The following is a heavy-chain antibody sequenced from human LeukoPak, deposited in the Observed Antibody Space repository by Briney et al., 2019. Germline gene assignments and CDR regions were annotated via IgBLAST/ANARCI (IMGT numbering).Heavy chain of an antibody. D-gene: IGHD6-19*01. CDR1: GGSISSSSYY. V-gene: IGHV4-39*07. J-gene: IGHJ4*02. CDR2: INHSGST. CDR3: ARDRYTSV. Sequence: PSETLSLTCTVSGGSISSSSYYWSWIRQPPGRGLEWIGEINHSGSTNYNPSLKSRVTISLDTSKNQFSLKLNSVTAADTAIYYCARDRYTSVWGQGTLVTVSS.